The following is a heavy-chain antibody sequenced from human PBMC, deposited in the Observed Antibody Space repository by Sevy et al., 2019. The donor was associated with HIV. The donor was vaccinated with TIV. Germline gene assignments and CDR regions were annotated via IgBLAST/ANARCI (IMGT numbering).Heavy chain of an antibody. CDR2: IYYSGST. CDR1: DGSISSYY. CDR3: ARVKVLGYYDSSGYFDY. J-gene: IGHJ4*02. Sequence: SETLSLTCTVSDGSISSYYWSWIRQPPGKGLEWTGYIYYSGSTNYNPSLKSRVTISVDTSKNQFSLKLSSVTAADTAVYYCARVKVLGYYDSSGYFDYWGQGTLVTVSS. D-gene: IGHD3-22*01. V-gene: IGHV4-59*13.